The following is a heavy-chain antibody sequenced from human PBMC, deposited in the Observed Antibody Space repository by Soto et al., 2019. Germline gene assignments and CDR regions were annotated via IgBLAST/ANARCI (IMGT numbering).Heavy chain of an antibody. CDR2: ISGSGGST. CDR3: AKDQTSSWIQLWHGMGFDY. Sequence: GGSPRLSCAASGFTFSSYAMSWGRQAPGKGLDWVSAISGSGGSTYYADSVKGRFTISRDNSKNTLYLQMNSLRAEDTAVYYCAKDQTSSWIQLWHGMGFDYWGQGTLVTVSS. V-gene: IGHV3-23*01. D-gene: IGHD5-18*01. CDR1: GFTFSSYA. J-gene: IGHJ4*02.